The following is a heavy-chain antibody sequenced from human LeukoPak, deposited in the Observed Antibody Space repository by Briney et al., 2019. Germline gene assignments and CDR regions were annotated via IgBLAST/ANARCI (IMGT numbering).Heavy chain of an antibody. J-gene: IGHJ6*04. CDR3: ARDLRFFDWYYYYYYGMDV. D-gene: IGHD3-9*01. CDR1: GFTFSSYG. CDR2: IWYDGSNK. V-gene: IGHV3-33*01. Sequence: GGSLRLSCAASGFTFSSYGMHWVRQAPGKGLEWVAVIWYDGSNKYYADSVKGRFTISRDNSKNTLYLQMNSLRAEDTAVYYCARDLRFFDWYYYYYYGMDVWGKGTTVTVSS.